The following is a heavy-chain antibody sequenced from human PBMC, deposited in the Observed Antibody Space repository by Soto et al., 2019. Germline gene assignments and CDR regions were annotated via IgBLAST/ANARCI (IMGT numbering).Heavy chain of an antibody. CDR2: INHSGST. V-gene: IGHV4-34*01. CDR1: GGSFSGYY. D-gene: IGHD3-3*01. Sequence: SETLSLTCAVYGGSFSGYYWSWIRQPPGKGLEWIGEINHSGSTNYNPSLKSRVTISVDTSKNQFSLKLSSVTAADTAVHYCASTYYDFWSGSSQIYYWCQGTLVTVSS. CDR3: ASTYYDFWSGSSQIYY. J-gene: IGHJ4*02.